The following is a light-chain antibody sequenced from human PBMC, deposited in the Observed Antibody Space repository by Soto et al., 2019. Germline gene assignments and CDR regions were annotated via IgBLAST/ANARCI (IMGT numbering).Light chain of an antibody. Sequence: ETVLTQSPATLSLSPGERATLSCRASQSVSSLLAWYQQKSGQPPRLLVSDASKRATGVPARFSGSGSGTDFTLIIRSLEPEDFAIYYCQQRSNWPLTFGAGTKVDI. CDR3: QQRSNWPLT. CDR1: QSVSSL. CDR2: DAS. J-gene: IGKJ4*01. V-gene: IGKV3-11*01.